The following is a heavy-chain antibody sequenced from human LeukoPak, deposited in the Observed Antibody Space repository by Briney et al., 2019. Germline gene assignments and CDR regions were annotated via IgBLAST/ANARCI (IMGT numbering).Heavy chain of an antibody. CDR1: GFTFSSYA. D-gene: IGHD6-13*01. Sequence: GGSLRLSCAASGFTFSSYAMSWVRQAPGKGLEWVSAISGSGSSTYYADSVKGRFTISRDNSKNTLYLQMNSLRAEDTAVYYCAKSSRGIAAAGIYYWGQGTLVTVSS. V-gene: IGHV3-23*01. CDR2: ISGSGSST. CDR3: AKSSRGIAAAGIYY. J-gene: IGHJ4*02.